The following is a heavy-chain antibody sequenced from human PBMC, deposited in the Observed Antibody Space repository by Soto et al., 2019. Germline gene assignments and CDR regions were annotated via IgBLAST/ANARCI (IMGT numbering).Heavy chain of an antibody. J-gene: IGHJ6*01. CDR2: INPRGGST. Sequence: ASVKRSCKSSGYTFTSYYMHCARQAPRKGREWMVIINPRGGSTSDAQKFQGRVTMTRDTSTSTVYMELSSLRSEYTAVYYCARDYHFWSGYPSLYYYYGMDVWGEGTTVTVSS. CDR3: ARDYHFWSGYPSLYYYYGMDV. V-gene: IGHV1-46*01. CDR1: GYTFTSYY. D-gene: IGHD3-3*01.